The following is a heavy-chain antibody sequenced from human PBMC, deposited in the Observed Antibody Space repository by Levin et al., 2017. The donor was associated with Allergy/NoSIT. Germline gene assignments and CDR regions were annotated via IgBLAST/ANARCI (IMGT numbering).Heavy chain of an antibody. Sequence: SETLSLTCAVFGGSFTGYYWSWIRQPPGKGLEWIGEINHSGSINYNPSLKSRLTISVDTSKKQFSLKLRSVTAADTAMYYCATPGDYHWLDAFGMWGQGTMVTVSS. CDR2: INHSGSI. CDR1: GGSFTGYY. V-gene: IGHV4-34*01. D-gene: IGHD2-21*01. CDR3: ATPGDYHWLDAFGM. J-gene: IGHJ3*02.